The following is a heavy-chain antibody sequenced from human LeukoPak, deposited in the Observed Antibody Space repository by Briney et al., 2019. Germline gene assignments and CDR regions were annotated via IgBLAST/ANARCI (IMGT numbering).Heavy chain of an antibody. CDR3: ARELRDSYNRIDY. J-gene: IGHJ4*02. D-gene: IGHD5-24*01. CDR2: MNPNSGNT. Sequence: ASVKVSCKASGYTFTSYDINWVRQATGQGLEWMGWMNPNSGNTDYAQKFQGRVTMTRNTSISTAYMELSSLRSEDTAVYYCARELRDSYNRIDYWGQGTLVTVSS. V-gene: IGHV1-8*01. CDR1: GYTFTSYD.